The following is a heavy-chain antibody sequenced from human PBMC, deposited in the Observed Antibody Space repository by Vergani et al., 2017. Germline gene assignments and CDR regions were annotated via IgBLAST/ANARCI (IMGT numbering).Heavy chain of an antibody. D-gene: IGHD4/OR15-4a*01. CDR2: VFYGGRT. V-gene: IGHV4-39*01. Sequence: QMQLQESGPGLVKPSETLSLSCTVSGDSISTSSYAWGWIRQPPGKTLEWIGTVFYGGRTSYNPSLKSRVTLSLDTSKKQISLHLTSVTAADTAVYYCAGNISLVRHSSMTAFNSWGQGTLVTVS. CDR3: AGNISLVRHSSMTAFNS. J-gene: IGHJ4*02. CDR1: GDSISTSSYA.